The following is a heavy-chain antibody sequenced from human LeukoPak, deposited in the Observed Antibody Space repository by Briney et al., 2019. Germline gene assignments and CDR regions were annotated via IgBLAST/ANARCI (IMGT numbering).Heavy chain of an antibody. D-gene: IGHD3-22*01. CDR3: ARVLAADSSGYYYNAFDV. Sequence: PSETLSLTCSVSGFSISNDYHWGWIRQPPGKGLEWIGIIYHSGSTYYNPSLKSRVTISVDKSKSQFSLRLTSVAAADAAVYYCARVLAADSSGYYYNAFDVWGQGTMVTVSS. J-gene: IGHJ3*01. V-gene: IGHV4-38-2*02. CDR2: IYHSGST. CDR1: GFSISNDYH.